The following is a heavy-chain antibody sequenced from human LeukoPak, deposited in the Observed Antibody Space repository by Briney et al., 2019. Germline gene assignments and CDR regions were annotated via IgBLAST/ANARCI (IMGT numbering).Heavy chain of an antibody. CDR1: GFTFGDYA. J-gene: IGHJ3*02. V-gene: IGHV3-49*04. CDR2: IRRKAYGGTT. CDR3: TRESYDFWSGYYPDDAFDI. D-gene: IGHD3-3*01. Sequence: SGRSLRLSCTASGFTFGDYAMSWVRQAPGKGLEWVGFIRRKAYGGTTEYAASVKGRFTISRDDSKSIAYLQMNSLKTEDTAVYYCTRESYDFWSGYYPDDAFDIWGQGTMVTVSS.